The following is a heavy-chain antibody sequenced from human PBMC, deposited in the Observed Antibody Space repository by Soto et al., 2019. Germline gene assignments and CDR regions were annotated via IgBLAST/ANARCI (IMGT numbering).Heavy chain of an antibody. Sequence: SETLSLTCTVSGGSISSGGYYWSWIRQHPGKGLEWIGYIYYSGSTYYNPSLKSRVTISVDTSKNQFSLKLSSVTAADTAVYYRAREILYSSSWYRVDNWFDPWGQGTLVTVSS. CDR2: IYYSGST. CDR3: AREILYSSSWYRVDNWFDP. V-gene: IGHV4-31*03. J-gene: IGHJ5*02. D-gene: IGHD6-13*01. CDR1: GGSISSGGYY.